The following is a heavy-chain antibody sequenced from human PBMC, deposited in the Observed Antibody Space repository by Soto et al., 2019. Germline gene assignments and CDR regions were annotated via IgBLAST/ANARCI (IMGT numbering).Heavy chain of an antibody. V-gene: IGHV4-61*01. CDR2: QTGST. CDR3: GVYKAGSGRNGD. CDR1: GVSVTSGSHH. J-gene: IGHJ1*01. D-gene: IGHD6-19*01. Sequence: QVQVQESGPGLVKPSETLSLTCAVSGVSVTSGSHHFLWIRQPPGKGLEWIGQTGSTNYNPSLKSRISISLDTSKNQFSLKLSSVTSADTAVYYCGVYKAGSGRNGDCGQGTLVTISS.